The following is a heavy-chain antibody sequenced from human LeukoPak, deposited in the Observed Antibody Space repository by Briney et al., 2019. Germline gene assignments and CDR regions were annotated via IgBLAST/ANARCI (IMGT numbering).Heavy chain of an antibody. CDR2: ISYDGSNK. Sequence: GGSLRLSCAASGITFRSYGMHWVRQAPGKGLEWVAVISYDGSNKYYADSVKGRFTISRDNSKNTLYLQMNSLRAEDTAVYYCAKASGSYPYYFDYWGQGTLVTVSS. D-gene: IGHD1-26*01. V-gene: IGHV3-30*18. CDR1: GITFRSYG. J-gene: IGHJ4*02. CDR3: AKASGSYPYYFDY.